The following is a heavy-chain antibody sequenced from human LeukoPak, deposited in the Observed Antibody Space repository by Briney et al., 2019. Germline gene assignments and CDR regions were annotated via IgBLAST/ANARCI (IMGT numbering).Heavy chain of an antibody. D-gene: IGHD4-23*01. CDR1: GFTFNNYA. Sequence: GGSLRLSCAASGFTFNNYAMTWVRQAPGKGLECVAGISGSGSSAYYADSVKGRFIISRDNSKNTLYLQMSTLRAEDTAVYYCVKVHYGANFYFDYWGQGTLVTVSS. CDR2: ISGSGSSA. V-gene: IGHV3-23*01. CDR3: VKVHYGANFYFDY. J-gene: IGHJ4*02.